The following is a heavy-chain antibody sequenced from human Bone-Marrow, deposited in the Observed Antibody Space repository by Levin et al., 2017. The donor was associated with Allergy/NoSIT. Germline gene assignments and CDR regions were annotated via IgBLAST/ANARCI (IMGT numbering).Heavy chain of an antibody. Sequence: SCAASGLTFSNYGMSWVRQTPGQGLEWVSAISGSGGSTYYADSVKGRFTISRDNSKNTLYLQMNSLRAEDTAIYYCAKRGYCSDSSCYWYFDYWGQGTLVTVSS. CDR1: GLTFSNYG. J-gene: IGHJ4*02. CDR3: AKRGYCSDSSCYWYFDY. D-gene: IGHD2-15*01. V-gene: IGHV3-23*01. CDR2: ISGSGGST.